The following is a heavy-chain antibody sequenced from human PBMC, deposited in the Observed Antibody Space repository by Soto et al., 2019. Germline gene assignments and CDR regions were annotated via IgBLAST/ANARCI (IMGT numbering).Heavy chain of an antibody. CDR1: GDSVSSNSAG. CDR3: ARGEQYSGRIFDY. J-gene: IGHJ4*01. D-gene: IGHD1-26*01. V-gene: IGHV6-1*01. CDR2: TYYRSKWYY. Sequence: SQTLSLTGDVTGDSVSSNSAGWSWVRQSPSRCLEWLRRTYYRSKWYYEYAVSVRGRITINPDTSKNQYSLQLNSVTPEDTAVYFCARGEQYSGRIFDYWGQGTLVTVSS.